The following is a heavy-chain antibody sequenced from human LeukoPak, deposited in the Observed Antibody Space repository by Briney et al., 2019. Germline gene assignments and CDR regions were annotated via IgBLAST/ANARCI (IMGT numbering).Heavy chain of an antibody. Sequence: GGSLRLSCAASGFTFSSYSMNWVRQAPGKGLEWVSSISSSSSYIYYADSVKGRFTISRDNAKNSLYLQMNSLRAEDTAVYYCARDGDHGGPPPLFDYWGQGTLVTVSS. D-gene: IGHD4-17*01. CDR3: ARDGDHGGPPPLFDY. CDR1: GFTFSSYS. J-gene: IGHJ4*02. CDR2: ISSSSSYI. V-gene: IGHV3-21*01.